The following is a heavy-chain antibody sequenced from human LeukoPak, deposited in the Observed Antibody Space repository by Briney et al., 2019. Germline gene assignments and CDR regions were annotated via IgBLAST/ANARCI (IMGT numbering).Heavy chain of an antibody. Sequence: PSGTLSLTCAVSGGSNSSSNWWSWVRQPTGKGLEWIGEIYHSGSTNYNPSPKSRVTISVDKSKNQFSLKLSSVTAADTAVYYCARGISRGGSSRTFDYWGQGTLVTVSS. CDR2: IYHSGST. CDR3: ARGISRGGSSRTFDY. V-gene: IGHV4-4*02. J-gene: IGHJ4*02. D-gene: IGHD6-13*01. CDR1: GGSNSSSNW.